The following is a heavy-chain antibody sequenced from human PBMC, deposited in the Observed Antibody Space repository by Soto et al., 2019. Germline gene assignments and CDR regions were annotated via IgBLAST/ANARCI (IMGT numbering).Heavy chain of an antibody. V-gene: IGHV5-51*01. J-gene: IGHJ6*02. CDR2: IYPGDSDT. CDR3: ARHGDIXVVPAAPDVYYYYGMDV. D-gene: IGHD2-2*01. Sequence: GESLKISCKGSGYSFTIYWIGWVRQMPGKGLEWMGIIYPGDSDTRYSPSFQGQVTISADKSISTAYLQWSSLKASDTAMYYCARHGDIXVVPAAPDVYYYYGMDVWGQGTTVTVSS. CDR1: GYSFTIYW.